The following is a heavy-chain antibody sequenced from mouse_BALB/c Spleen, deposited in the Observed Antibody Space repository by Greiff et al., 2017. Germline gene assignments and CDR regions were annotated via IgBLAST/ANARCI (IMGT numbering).Heavy chain of an antibody. D-gene: IGHD1-2*01. Sequence: EVMLVESGGGLVQPGGSRKLSCAASGFTFSSFGMHWVRQAPEKGLEWAAYISSGSSTIYYADTVKGRFTISRDNPKNTLFLQMTSLRSEDTAMYYCARDSYYGYSGYFDVWGAGTTVTVSS. V-gene: IGHV5-17*02. CDR1: GFTFSSFG. CDR2: ISSGSSTI. J-gene: IGHJ1*01. CDR3: ARDSYYGYSGYFDV.